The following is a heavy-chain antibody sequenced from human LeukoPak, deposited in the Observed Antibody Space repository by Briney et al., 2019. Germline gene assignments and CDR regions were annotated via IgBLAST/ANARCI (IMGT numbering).Heavy chain of an antibody. Sequence: KASETLSLTCAVHGGSFSGYHWNWIRQSPGKGLEWIGEINDRGQTNYNPSPESRLPISVDTSKKQFSLKLNSVTAADTAVYYCARDPTTVVTTPYYFDFWGQGTMVTVSS. CDR2: INDRGQT. V-gene: IGHV4-34*01. J-gene: IGHJ4*02. CDR3: ARDPTTVVTTPYYFDF. CDR1: GGSFSGYH. D-gene: IGHD4-23*01.